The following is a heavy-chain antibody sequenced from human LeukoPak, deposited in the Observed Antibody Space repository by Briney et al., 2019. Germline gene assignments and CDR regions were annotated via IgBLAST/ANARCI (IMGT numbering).Heavy chain of an antibody. CDR1: GFTFSSYA. V-gene: IGHV3-33*01. CDR3: ARVAMSDSSGYCDY. D-gene: IGHD3-22*01. J-gene: IGHJ4*02. Sequence: GGSLRLSCAASGFTFSSYAMHWVRQAPGKGLEWVAVIWYDGSNENYADSVRGRFTVSRDNSKNTLNLHMNSVRAEDTAVYYCARVAMSDSSGYCDYWGQGTLVTVSS. CDR2: IWYDGSNE.